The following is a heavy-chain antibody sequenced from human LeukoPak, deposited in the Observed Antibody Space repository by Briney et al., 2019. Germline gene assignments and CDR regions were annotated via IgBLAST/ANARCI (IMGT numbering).Heavy chain of an antibody. CDR3: AKSRYYGSGSNPAFDY. V-gene: IGHV3-30*18. Sequence: GGSLRLSCAASGFTFSSYGMHWVRQAPGKGLEWVAVISYDGSNKYYADSVKGRFTISRDNSKNTLYLQMNSLRAEDTAVYYCAKSRYYGSGSNPAFDYWGQGTLVTVSS. D-gene: IGHD3-10*01. CDR1: GFTFSSYG. J-gene: IGHJ4*02. CDR2: ISYDGSNK.